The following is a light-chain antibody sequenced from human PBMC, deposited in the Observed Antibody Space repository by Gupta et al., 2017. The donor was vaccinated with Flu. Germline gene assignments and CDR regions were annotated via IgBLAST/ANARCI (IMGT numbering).Light chain of an antibody. CDR1: QSVSSS. CDR2: DAS. Sequence: EIVLTQSPATLSLSPGERATLSCRASQSVSSSLAWYQQKPGLAPRLLIYDASNRATDIPARFSGSGSGTDFTLTIRSLEPEDFAVYYCQQRSNWPPTFGQGTRLEIK. V-gene: IGKV3-11*01. CDR3: QQRSNWPPT. J-gene: IGKJ5*01.